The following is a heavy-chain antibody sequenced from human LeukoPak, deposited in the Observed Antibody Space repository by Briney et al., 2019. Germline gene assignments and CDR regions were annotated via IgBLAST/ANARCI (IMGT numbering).Heavy chain of an antibody. J-gene: IGHJ4*02. CDR1: GFTFSSYG. CDR2: ISYDGSNK. Sequence: GGSLRLSCAASGFTFSSYGMHWARQAPGKGLEWVVVISYDGSNKYYADSVKGRFTISRDNSKNTLYLQMNSLRAEDTAVYYCAKDPEYCGGDCWGQGTLVTVSS. CDR3: AKDPEYCGGDC. D-gene: IGHD2-21*01. V-gene: IGHV3-30*18.